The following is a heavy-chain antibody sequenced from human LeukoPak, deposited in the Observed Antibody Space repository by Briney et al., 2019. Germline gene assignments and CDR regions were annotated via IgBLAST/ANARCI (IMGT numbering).Heavy chain of an antibody. CDR2: INSDGSST. V-gene: IGHV3-74*01. Sequence: GVSLRLSCAASGFTFSSYWMHWVRQAPGKGLVWVSRINSDGSSTSYADPVKGRFTISRDNAKNTLYLQMNGLRAEDTALYYCARDGKRGYSYGYTDYWGQGTLVTVSS. CDR1: GFTFSSYW. J-gene: IGHJ4*02. CDR3: ARDGKRGYSYGYTDY. D-gene: IGHD5-18*01.